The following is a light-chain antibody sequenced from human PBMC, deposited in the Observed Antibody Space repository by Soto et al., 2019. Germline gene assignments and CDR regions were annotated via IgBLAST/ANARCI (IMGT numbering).Light chain of an antibody. Sequence: NFMLTQPHSVSESPGKTVSIYCTRISGRIASNYVQWYQQRPGSAPTTVIYEDNQRPSGVPDRFSGSTDGSSNSASLTISGLQTEDEAAYYCQSYDRSTVVFGGGTKLTVL. V-gene: IGLV6-57*04. J-gene: IGLJ2*01. CDR3: QSYDRSTVV. CDR1: SGRIASNY. CDR2: EDN.